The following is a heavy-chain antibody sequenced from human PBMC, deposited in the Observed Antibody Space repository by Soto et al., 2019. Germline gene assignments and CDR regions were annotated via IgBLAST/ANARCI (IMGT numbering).Heavy chain of an antibody. V-gene: IGHV3-23*01. CDR2: ISGSDGKT. Sequence: GGSLRLSCAASGFSFGSYALSWVRQAPGKGLEWVSTISGSDGKTFYADSVKGRFSISRDTSQNTLYLQMNSLRADDTAIYYCARWSYLDYWGQGTRVTVST. CDR1: GFSFGSYA. J-gene: IGHJ4*02. CDR3: ARWSYLDY. D-gene: IGHD3-3*01.